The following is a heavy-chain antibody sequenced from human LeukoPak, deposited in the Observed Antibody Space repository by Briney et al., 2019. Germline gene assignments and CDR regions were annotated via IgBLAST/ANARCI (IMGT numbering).Heavy chain of an antibody. Sequence: ASVKVSCKASGYTFTSYDINWVRQATGQGLEWMGWMNPNSGNTGYAQKFQGRVTITRNTSISTAYMELSSLRSEDTAVYYCARDRYYDSSGYSNAFDIWGHGTLVTVSS. CDR2: MNPNSGNT. D-gene: IGHD3-22*01. CDR1: GYTFTSYD. V-gene: IGHV1-8*03. CDR3: ARDRYYDSSGYSNAFDI. J-gene: IGHJ3*02.